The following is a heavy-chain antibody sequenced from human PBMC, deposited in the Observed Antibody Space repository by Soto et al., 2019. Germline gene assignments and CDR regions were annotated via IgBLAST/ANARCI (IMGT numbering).Heavy chain of an antibody. V-gene: IGHV1-45*02. CDR2: ITLYNGNT. CDR3: ARAPLYYDSGGYCGY. CDR1: GYTFTYCS. J-gene: IGHJ4*02. Sequence: SVKVSCKASGYTFTYCSLHWLQQAPGQGLERMRWITLYNGNTNYAKKFQGRVTITRDMSLRTAYIELSSLRAEDTAVYYCARAPLYYDSGGYCGYWGQGTLVTVSS. D-gene: IGHD3-22*01.